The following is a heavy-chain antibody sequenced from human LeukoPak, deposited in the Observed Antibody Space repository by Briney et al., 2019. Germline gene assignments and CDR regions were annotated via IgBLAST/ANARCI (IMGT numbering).Heavy chain of an antibody. V-gene: IGHV4-31*03. J-gene: IGHJ2*01. D-gene: IGHD4-17*01. CDR1: GGSISSGGYY. Sequence: SETLSLTCTVSGGSISSGGYYWSWIRQHPGKGLEWIGYIYYSGSTYYNPSLKSRVTISVDTSKNQFSLKLSSVTAADTAVYYCARGVPSGDYPYWYFDLWGRGTLVTVSS. CDR3: ARGVPSGDYPYWYFDL. CDR2: IYYSGST.